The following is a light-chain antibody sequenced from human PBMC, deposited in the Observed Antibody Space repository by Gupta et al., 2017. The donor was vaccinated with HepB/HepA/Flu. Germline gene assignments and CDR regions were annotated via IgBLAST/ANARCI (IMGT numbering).Light chain of an antibody. V-gene: IGKV3-15*01. CDR1: QSVRSN. J-gene: IGKJ3*01. CDR2: HTS. CDR3: QHDETWPL. Sequence: EIVMTQSPATLSVSPGERVSLSCRASQSVRSNLAWYQQKPGQPPSLLIYHTSTRATGVPARFSGSGSGTRFTLTISSLQSEDFAVYYCQHDETWPLFGHGTKVDIK.